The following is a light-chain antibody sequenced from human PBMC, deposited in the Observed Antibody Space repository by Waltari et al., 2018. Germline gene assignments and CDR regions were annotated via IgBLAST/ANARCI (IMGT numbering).Light chain of an antibody. V-gene: IGKV3-11*01. CDR2: DAS. CDR3: QQRSNLLT. J-gene: IGKJ4*01. Sequence: EIVLTQSPATLSLSPWERATLSCRASQSVSNYLAWYQQNPGQAPRLLIYDASNRATGVPARFIGSGSGTDFTLTISRLEPEDFALYYCQQRSNLLTFGGGTKVEIK. CDR1: QSVSNY.